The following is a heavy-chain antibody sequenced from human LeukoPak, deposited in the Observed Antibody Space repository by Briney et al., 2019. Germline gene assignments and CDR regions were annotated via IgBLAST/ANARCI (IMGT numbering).Heavy chain of an antibody. V-gene: IGHV4-34*01. CDR3: ARDRYSSGWYAFDY. CDR2: INHSGST. D-gene: IGHD6-19*01. J-gene: IGHJ4*02. CDR1: GGSISSYY. Sequence: SETLSLTCTVSGGSISSYYWSWIRQPPGKGLEWIGEINHSGSTNYNPSLKSRVTISVDTSKNQFSLKLSSVTAADTAVYYCARDRYSSGWYAFDYWGQGTLVTVSS.